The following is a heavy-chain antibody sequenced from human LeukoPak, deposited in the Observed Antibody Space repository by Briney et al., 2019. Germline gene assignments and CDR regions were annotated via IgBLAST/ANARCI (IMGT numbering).Heavy chain of an antibody. CDR1: GGSISSYY. J-gene: IGHJ4*02. Sequence: SETLSLTCTVSGGSISSYYWSWIRQPPGKGLEWIGYIYYSGSTNYNPSLKSRVTISVDTSKNQFSLKLSSVTAADTAVYYCARVFYYDSSGYPDAYFDYWGQGTLVTVSS. CDR3: ARVFYYDSSGYPDAYFDY. V-gene: IGHV4-59*08. CDR2: IYYSGST. D-gene: IGHD3-22*01.